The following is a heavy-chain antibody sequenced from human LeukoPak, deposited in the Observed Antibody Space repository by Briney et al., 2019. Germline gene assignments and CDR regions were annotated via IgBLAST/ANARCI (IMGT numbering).Heavy chain of an antibody. Sequence: SETLSLTCTVSGGSMSTYYWSWIRQPPVKGLEWMGYIYYSGSTNYNPSLESRVTISVDTSKNQFSLKLSSVTAADTAVYYCARGPGTYYNDFDYWGQGTLVTVSS. CDR1: GGSMSTYY. V-gene: IGHV4-59*01. D-gene: IGHD3-10*01. CDR3: ARGPGTYYNDFDY. J-gene: IGHJ4*02. CDR2: IYYSGST.